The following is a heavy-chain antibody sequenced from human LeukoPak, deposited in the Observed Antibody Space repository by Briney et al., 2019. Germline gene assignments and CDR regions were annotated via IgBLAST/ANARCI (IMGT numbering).Heavy chain of an antibody. CDR3: VSQSYSGSDNYYFHY. Sequence: QPGGSLRLSCVTSGFMFSAYAMSWVRQAPGKGLEWVSIISGSGERTYYTDSVKGRFTVSRDNSKNTLHLQMKSLRAEDTAVYYCVSQSYSGSDNYYFHYWGQGTLVAVSS. J-gene: IGHJ4*02. CDR2: ISGSGERT. CDR1: GFMFSAYA. V-gene: IGHV3-23*01. D-gene: IGHD1-26*01.